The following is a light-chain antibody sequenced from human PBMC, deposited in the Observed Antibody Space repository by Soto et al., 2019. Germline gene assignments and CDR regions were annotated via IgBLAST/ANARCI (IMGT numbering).Light chain of an antibody. CDR1: QGINSY. J-gene: IGKJ1*01. Sequence: DIQLTQSPSVLSASVGDRVTITCRASQGINSYLAWYQQKPGKVPKLLIYAASTLHSGVPSRFSGSRSGTEFTLTISSLQPEDFATYYCQQRNSYPRTFGQGTKVDIK. CDR3: QQRNSYPRT. V-gene: IGKV1-9*01. CDR2: AAS.